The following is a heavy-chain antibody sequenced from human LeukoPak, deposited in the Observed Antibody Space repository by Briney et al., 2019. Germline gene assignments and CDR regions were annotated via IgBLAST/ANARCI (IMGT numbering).Heavy chain of an antibody. Sequence: GGSLRLACAASGFTFSSYAMSWVRQAPGKGLGWVSAISGSGGSTYYADSVKGRFTISRDNSKNTLYLQMNRLRAEDTAVYYCANPLGVVVTAPPVWWGQGTLVTVSS. CDR1: GFTFSSYA. V-gene: IGHV3-23*01. J-gene: IGHJ4*02. CDR2: ISGSGGST. CDR3: ANPLGVVVTAPPVW. D-gene: IGHD2-21*02.